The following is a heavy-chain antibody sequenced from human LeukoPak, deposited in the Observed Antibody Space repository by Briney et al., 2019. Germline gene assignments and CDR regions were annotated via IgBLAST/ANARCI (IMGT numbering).Heavy chain of an antibody. CDR1: GYSFTSNW. Sequence: GESLKISCKASGYSFTSNWIAWVRQMPGKGLEWMGIIYPGDSDTKYSPSFKGQVTISADKSISTAYLQWSSLKASDTAMYYCARHGCSSNSCYEARSDWFDPWGQGTLVTVSS. D-gene: IGHD2-2*01. CDR3: ARHGCSSNSCYEARSDWFDP. J-gene: IGHJ5*02. V-gene: IGHV5-51*01. CDR2: IYPGDSDT.